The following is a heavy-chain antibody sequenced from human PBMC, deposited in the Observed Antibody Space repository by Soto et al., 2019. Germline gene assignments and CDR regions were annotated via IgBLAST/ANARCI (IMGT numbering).Heavy chain of an antibody. Sequence: QVQLVESGGGLVKPEGSLRLSCAPSGFTFSDYYMSWIRQAPGKGLEWVSYISSRGYTIYYADSVKGRFTISRDNAKNSLYLQMNSLRVEDRAIYDCARWTTVIAYEFDYWGQGTLVTVSS. V-gene: IGHV3-11*01. D-gene: IGHD4-17*01. J-gene: IGHJ4*02. CDR2: ISSRGYTI. CDR3: ARWTTVIAYEFDY. CDR1: GFTFSDYY.